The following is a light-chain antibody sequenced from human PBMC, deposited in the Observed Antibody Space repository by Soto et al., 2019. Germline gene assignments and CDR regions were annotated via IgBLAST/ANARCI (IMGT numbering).Light chain of an antibody. CDR2: TAS. V-gene: IGKV1-5*03. CDR1: QSISTW. J-gene: IGKJ1*01. Sequence: DIQMTQSPSTLSASVGDRVTITCRASQSISTWLAWYQQKPGKAPKLLIYTASNLGGGAPSRFSGSGSGTDFTLTSSSLQPDDFATYYCQQYNSAWTFGQGTKVELK. CDR3: QQYNSAWT.